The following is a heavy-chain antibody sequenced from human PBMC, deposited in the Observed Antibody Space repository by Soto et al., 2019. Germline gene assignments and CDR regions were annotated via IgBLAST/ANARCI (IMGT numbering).Heavy chain of an antibody. CDR3: ARELQGLSYLDF. Sequence: ASVKVSCKTSGYTFTSYAIHWVRQAPGQRLEWMGWINADNGDTKYSQKFSGRVTITRDTSANTAYMELSSLRSEDTAMYYCARELQGLSYLDFLGRGTVLAVS. J-gene: IGHJ4*02. D-gene: IGHD4-4*01. CDR1: GYTFTSYA. V-gene: IGHV1-3*01. CDR2: INADNGDT.